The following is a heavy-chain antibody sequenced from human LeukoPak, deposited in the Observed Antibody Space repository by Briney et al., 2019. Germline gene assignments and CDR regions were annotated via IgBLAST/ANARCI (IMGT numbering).Heavy chain of an antibody. Sequence: GGSLRLSCAASGFTFSSYGMHWVRQAPGKGLEWVANIKEDGSEEYYADSVKGRFTISRDNAKNSLYLQMNSLRAEDTAVYYCARDGPTAYFDYWGQGALVTVSS. D-gene: IGHD5-18*01. CDR2: IKEDGSEE. CDR3: ARDGPTAYFDY. V-gene: IGHV3-7*01. CDR1: GFTFSSYG. J-gene: IGHJ4*02.